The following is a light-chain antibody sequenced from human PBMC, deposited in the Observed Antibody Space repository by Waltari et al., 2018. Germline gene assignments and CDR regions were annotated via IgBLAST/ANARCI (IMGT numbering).Light chain of an antibody. CDR1: QAIHNY. Sequence: DIQMTQSPSSLSASLGDRIIITCRASQAIHNYLTWYQQKPGKAPKPLIFSASSVETGIPSRFSGGSSGTHYTLTISSLQPEDFATYYCQQYDAVPYSFGQGTKVEIK. CDR2: SAS. CDR3: QQYDAVPYS. J-gene: IGKJ2*03. V-gene: IGKV1-33*01.